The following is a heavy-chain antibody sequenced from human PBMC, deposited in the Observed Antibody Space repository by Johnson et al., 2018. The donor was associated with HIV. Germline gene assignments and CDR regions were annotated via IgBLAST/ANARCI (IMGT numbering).Heavy chain of an antibody. CDR1: GFTFSSYA. CDR3: ATEPNAFDI. CDR2: ISSGGNKQ. Sequence: QVQLVESGGGVVQPGRSLRLSCAASGFTFSSYAMHWVRQPPGTGLEWVAVISSGGNKQSYVDSVEGRFTISRDNSKDTLYLQINSLKSEYTAVYYCATEPNAFDIWGQGTLVTVSS. V-gene: IGHV3-30-3*01. J-gene: IGHJ3*02.